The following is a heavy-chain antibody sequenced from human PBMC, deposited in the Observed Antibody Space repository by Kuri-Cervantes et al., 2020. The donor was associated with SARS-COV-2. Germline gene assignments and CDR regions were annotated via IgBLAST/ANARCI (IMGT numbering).Heavy chain of an antibody. CDR1: GGSISSYY. V-gene: IGHV4-59*01. Sequence: SQTLSLTCTVSGGSISSYYWSWIRQPPGKGPEWIGYIYYSGSANYNPSLKSRVTISVDTAKNHFSLKLNSVTAADTAVYYCARGGLELQPGYFRHWGQGTLVTVSS. J-gene: IGHJ1*01. D-gene: IGHD1-7*01. CDR2: IYYSGSA. CDR3: ARGGLELQPGYFRH.